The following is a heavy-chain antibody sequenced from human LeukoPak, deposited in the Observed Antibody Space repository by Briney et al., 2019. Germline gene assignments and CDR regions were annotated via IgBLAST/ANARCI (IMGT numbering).Heavy chain of an antibody. V-gene: IGHV4-31*03. J-gene: IGHJ4*02. D-gene: IGHD5-24*01. CDR2: IYYSGST. CDR3: ARVGDGYNIDY. CDR1: GGSISSGGYY. Sequence: SETLSLTCTVSGGSISSGGYYWSWIRQHPGKGLEWIGYIYYSGSTYYNPSLKSRVTISVDTSKNQFSLKLISVTAADTAVYYCARVGDGYNIDYWGQGTLVTVSS.